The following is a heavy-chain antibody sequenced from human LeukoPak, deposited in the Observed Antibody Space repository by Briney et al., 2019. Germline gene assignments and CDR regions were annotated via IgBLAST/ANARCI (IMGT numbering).Heavy chain of an antibody. Sequence: GGSLRLSCAASGFTFSSYAMSWVRQAPGKGLEWVSAISGSGGSTYYADSVKGRFTISRDNSKNTPYLQMNSLRAEDTAVYYCAGYSGSYWGAFDIWGQGTMVTVSS. CDR2: ISGSGGST. V-gene: IGHV3-23*01. CDR1: GFTFSSYA. D-gene: IGHD1-26*01. J-gene: IGHJ3*02. CDR3: AGYSGSYWGAFDI.